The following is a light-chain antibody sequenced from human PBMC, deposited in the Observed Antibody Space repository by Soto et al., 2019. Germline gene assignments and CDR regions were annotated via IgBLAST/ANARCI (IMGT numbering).Light chain of an antibody. CDR2: GAS. Sequence: EIVMTQSPATLSVSPGERATLSCRGSQSVSSNLAWYQQTPAQAPSLLXYGASTRATGIPASFSRGASGAEFILTISSLQSEVFAVYYHQLYNKCPPWTFGQGTKVDIK. J-gene: IGKJ1*01. CDR1: QSVSSN. CDR3: QLYNKCPPWT. V-gene: IGKV3-15*01.